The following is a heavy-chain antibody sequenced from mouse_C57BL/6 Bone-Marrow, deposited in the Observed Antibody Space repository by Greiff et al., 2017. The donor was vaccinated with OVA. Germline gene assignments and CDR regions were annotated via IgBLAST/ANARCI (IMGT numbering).Heavy chain of an antibody. V-gene: IGHV14-4*01. Sequence: EVKLVESGAELVRPVASFPLSCPASGFNIKDDYMHWVKQRPEQGLEWIGWIDPENGDTEYASKFQGKATITADTSSNTAYLQLSSLTSEDTAVYYCTSYGNFDYWGQGTTLTVSS. CDR2: IDPENGDT. D-gene: IGHD2-1*01. CDR1: GFNIKDDY. J-gene: IGHJ2*01. CDR3: TSYGNFDY.